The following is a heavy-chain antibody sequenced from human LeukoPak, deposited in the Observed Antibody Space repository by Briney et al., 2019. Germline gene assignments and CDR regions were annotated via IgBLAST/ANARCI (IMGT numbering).Heavy chain of an antibody. J-gene: IGHJ6*02. Sequence: VGSLRLSCAASGFTFSSYSMNWVRQAPGKGLEWVSSISISSSYIYYADSVKGRFTISRDNAKTSLYLQMNSLRAEDTAVYYCARVPPHYYDSSGYGGYYYYGMDVWGQGTTVTASS. D-gene: IGHD3-22*01. CDR3: ARVPPHYYDSSGYGGYYYYGMDV. CDR1: GFTFSSYS. V-gene: IGHV3-21*01. CDR2: ISISSSYI.